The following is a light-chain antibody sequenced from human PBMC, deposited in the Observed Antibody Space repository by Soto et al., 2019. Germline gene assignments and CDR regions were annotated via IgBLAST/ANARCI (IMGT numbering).Light chain of an antibody. CDR1: QGISGS. V-gene: IGKV1-9*01. CDR2: AAS. Sequence: IQLTQSPSSLSASVGDRVTITCRAGQGISGSLAWYQQKPGKAPNLLISAASTLQTGVPSRFSGSGSGTDFALTISSLQPEDFVTYYCQQIDSYPRTFGQGTKVEIK. J-gene: IGKJ1*01. CDR3: QQIDSYPRT.